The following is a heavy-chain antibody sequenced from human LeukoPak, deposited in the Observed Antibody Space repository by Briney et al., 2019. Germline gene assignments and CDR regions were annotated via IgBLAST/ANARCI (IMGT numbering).Heavy chain of an antibody. Sequence: GGSLRLSCAASGFTFSSYGMHWVRQAPGKGLEWVAVISYDGSNKYYADSVKGRFTISRDSSKNTLYLQMNSLRAEDTAVYYCAKDARDYGDYSAGFDYWGQGTLVTVSS. J-gene: IGHJ4*02. D-gene: IGHD4-17*01. V-gene: IGHV3-30*18. CDR1: GFTFSSYG. CDR3: AKDARDYGDYSAGFDY. CDR2: ISYDGSNK.